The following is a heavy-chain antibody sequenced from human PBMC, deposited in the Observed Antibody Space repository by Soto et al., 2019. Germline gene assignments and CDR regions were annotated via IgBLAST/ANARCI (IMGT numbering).Heavy chain of an antibody. CDR1: GFTFSDYL. V-gene: IGHV1-2*04. CDR3: ARVGGSSELNYGLDV. D-gene: IGHD6-6*01. Sequence: ASVKVSCKASGFTFSDYLMHWVRQAPGQGLEWMGWINPTSGDTEYAQKFQGWVTMTRDTSISTAYMELSRLKSDDTAVYYCARVGGSSELNYGLDVWGQGTTVTVSS. CDR2: INPTSGDT. J-gene: IGHJ6*02.